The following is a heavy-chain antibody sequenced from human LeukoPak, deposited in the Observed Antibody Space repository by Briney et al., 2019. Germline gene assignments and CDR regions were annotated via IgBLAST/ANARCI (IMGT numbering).Heavy chain of an antibody. CDR3: ARRRPQYYMDV. CDR2: IYYSGST. CDR1: GGSISSSSYY. D-gene: IGHD1-1*01. V-gene: IGHV4-39*01. Sequence: SETLSLTCTVSGGSISSSSYYWGWIRQPPGKGLEWIGSIYYSGSTYYNPSLKSRVTISVDTSKNQFSLKLSSVTAADTAVYYCARRRPQYYMDVWGKGTTVTVSS. J-gene: IGHJ6*03.